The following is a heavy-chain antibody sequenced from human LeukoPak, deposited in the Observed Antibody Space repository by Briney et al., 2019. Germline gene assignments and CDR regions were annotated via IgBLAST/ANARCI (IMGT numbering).Heavy chain of an antibody. CDR1: GFTFDDYA. CDR3: ARGSYFDY. CDR2: ISRNSGSI. J-gene: IGHJ4*02. Sequence: PGGSLRLSCAASGFTFDDYAMHWVRQAPGKGLEWVSGISRNSGSIGYADSVKGRFTISRDNAKNSLYLQMNSLRAEDTALYYCARGSYFDYWGQGTLVTVSS. D-gene: IGHD3-16*01. V-gene: IGHV3-9*01.